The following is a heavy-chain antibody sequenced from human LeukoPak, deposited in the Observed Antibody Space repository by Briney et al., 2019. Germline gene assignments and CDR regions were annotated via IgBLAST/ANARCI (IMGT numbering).Heavy chain of an antibody. Sequence: GSLRLSCAASGFTFSSYAMHWVRQAPGKGLEWVAVISYDGSNKYYADSVKGRFTISRDNSKNTLYLQMNSLRAEDTAVYYCARDGVYYYGSGSYLDYWGQGTLVTVSS. CDR3: ARDGVYYYGSGSYLDY. J-gene: IGHJ4*02. CDR1: GFTFSSYA. CDR2: ISYDGSNK. V-gene: IGHV3-30*04. D-gene: IGHD3-10*01.